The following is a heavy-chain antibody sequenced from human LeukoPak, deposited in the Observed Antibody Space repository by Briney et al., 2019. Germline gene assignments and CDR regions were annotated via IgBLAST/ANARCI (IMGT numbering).Heavy chain of an antibody. CDR1: GYTFTSYY. CDR3: ARGYCSGGSCYSVGYFDY. Sequence: ASVKVSCKASGYTFTSYYMHWVRQAPGQGLEWMGIINHSGGSTSYAQKFQGRVTMTRYTSTSTVYMELSSLRSEDTAVYYCARGYCSGGSCYSVGYFDYWGQGTLVTVSS. J-gene: IGHJ4*02. V-gene: IGHV1-46*01. D-gene: IGHD2-15*01. CDR2: INHSGGST.